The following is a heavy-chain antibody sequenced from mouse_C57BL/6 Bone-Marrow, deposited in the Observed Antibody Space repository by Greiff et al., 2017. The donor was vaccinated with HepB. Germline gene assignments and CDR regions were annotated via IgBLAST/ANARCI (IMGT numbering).Heavy chain of an antibody. CDR3: ARLSLTTTVPFAY. D-gene: IGHD1-1*01. CDR1: GYTFTSYW. CDR2: IHPNSGST. Sequence: QVQLQQSGAELVKPGASVKLSCKASGYTFTSYWMHWVKQRPGQGLEWIGMIHPNSGSTNYNEKFKSKATLTVDKSSSTAYMQLSSLTSEDSAVYYCARLSLTTTVPFAYWGQGTLVTVSA. J-gene: IGHJ3*01. V-gene: IGHV1-64*01.